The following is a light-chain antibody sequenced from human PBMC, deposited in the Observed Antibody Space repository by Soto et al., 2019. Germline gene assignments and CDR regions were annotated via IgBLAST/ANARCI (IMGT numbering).Light chain of an antibody. Sequence: EIVMTQSPATMSVSPGERATLSCRASQSVSSSLAWYQQKPGQAPRLLIYHASTGATSIPARFSGSGSGTDFSLTISSLEPEDFAVYYCQQRSNWPLTFGGGTKVDIK. CDR1: QSVSSS. V-gene: IGKV3-11*01. J-gene: IGKJ4*01. CDR2: HAS. CDR3: QQRSNWPLT.